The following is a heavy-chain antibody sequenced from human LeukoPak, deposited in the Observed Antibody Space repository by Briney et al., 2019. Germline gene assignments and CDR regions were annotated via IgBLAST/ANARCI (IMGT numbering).Heavy chain of an antibody. D-gene: IGHD3-22*01. CDR2: IHYSGTT. CDR3: ARDYYDTRRTYDI. V-gene: IGHV4-31*03. CDR1: GGSISSGGCY. J-gene: IGHJ3*02. Sequence: PSETLSLTCTVSGGSISSGGCYWTWLRQLPGKGLEWIVYIHYSGTTYDSPSIKSRISISVNTSKNQFSMKLRSMTVADTAVYYCARDYYDTRRTYDIWGQGTMVTVSS.